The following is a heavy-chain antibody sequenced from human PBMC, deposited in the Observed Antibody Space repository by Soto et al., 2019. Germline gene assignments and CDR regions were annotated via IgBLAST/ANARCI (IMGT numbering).Heavy chain of an antibody. V-gene: IGHV5-10-1*01. D-gene: IGHD6-13*01. J-gene: IGHJ5*01. CDR1: GFSFTNYW. Sequence: PGGSVKIACKGSGFSFTNYWISWVRQTPGKGLEWMGNIDPVDSYTNYSPSFQGHVTFSADTSISTAYLQWSSLKASDTAMYFCARIESIARNWLDPWGQGTLVTVSS. CDR3: ARIESIARNWLDP. CDR2: IDPVDSYT.